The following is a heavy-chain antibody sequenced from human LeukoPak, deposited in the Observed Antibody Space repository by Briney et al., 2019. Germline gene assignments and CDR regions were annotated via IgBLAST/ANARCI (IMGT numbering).Heavy chain of an antibody. J-gene: IGHJ4*02. V-gene: IGHV3-53*01. CDR1: GFTVSSYY. CDR3: ARGDSVVTADY. CDR2: MYSCCIT. Sequence: GGSLRLSCAASGFTVSSYYISWVRQAPGKGLEGVSVMYSCCITYYADSVKGRFTISRDNSKNTLYLQMNSLRAEDTAVYYCARGDSVVTADYWGQGTLVTVSS. D-gene: IGHD2-21*02.